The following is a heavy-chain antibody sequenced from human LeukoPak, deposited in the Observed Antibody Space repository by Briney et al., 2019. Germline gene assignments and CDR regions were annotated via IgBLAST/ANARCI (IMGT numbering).Heavy chain of an antibody. J-gene: IGHJ4*02. CDR1: GYTFTSYY. CDR3: ARVTKRTTYCSGGSCPFDY. V-gene: IGHV1-46*01. D-gene: IGHD2-15*01. CDR2: INPSGGST. Sequence: ASVTVSCKASGYTFTSYYMHWVRQAPGQGLEWMGIINPSGGSTSYAQKFQGRVTMTRDTSTSTVYMELSSPTDEDTAVYYCARVTKRTTYCSGGSCPFDYWGQGTLVTVSS.